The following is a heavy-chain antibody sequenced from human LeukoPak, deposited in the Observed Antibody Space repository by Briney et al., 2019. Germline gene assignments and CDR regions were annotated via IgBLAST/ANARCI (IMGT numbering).Heavy chain of an antibody. V-gene: IGHV1-18*01. CDR3: ASDLRMWWTSHEAFDI. CDR1: GYTFTSYG. Sequence: ASVKVSCKASGYTFTSYGISWVRQAPGQGLEWMGWISAYNGNTNYAQKLQGRVTITTDTSTSTAYMELRSLRSDDTAVYYCASDLRMWWTSHEAFDIWGQGTMVTVPS. CDR2: ISAYNGNT. J-gene: IGHJ3*02. D-gene: IGHD2-21*01.